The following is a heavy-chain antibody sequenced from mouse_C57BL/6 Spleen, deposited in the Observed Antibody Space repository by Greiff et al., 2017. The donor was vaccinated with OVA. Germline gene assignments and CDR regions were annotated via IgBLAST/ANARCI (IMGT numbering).Heavy chain of an antibody. CDR1: GYAFTNYL. J-gene: IGHJ3*01. CDR3: ARDYYGSSYVFAY. CDR2: INPGSGGT. V-gene: IGHV1-54*01. D-gene: IGHD1-1*01. Sequence: VQLQQSGAELVRPGTSVKVSCKASGYAFTNYLIEWVKQRPGQGLEWIGVINPGSGGTNYNEKFKGKATLTADKSSSTAYMQLSSLTSEDSAVYFCARDYYGSSYVFAYWGQGTGHCLC.